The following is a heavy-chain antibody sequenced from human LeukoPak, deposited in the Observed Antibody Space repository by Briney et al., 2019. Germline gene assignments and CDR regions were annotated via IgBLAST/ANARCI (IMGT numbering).Heavy chain of an antibody. Sequence: GGSLRLSCTASGFTFSSYAMHWVRQAPGKGLEWVAVISYDGSNKYYADSVKGRFTISRDNSKNTLYLQMNSLRAEDTAVYYCASESRFGELSLDYWGQGTLVTVSS. D-gene: IGHD3-10*01. V-gene: IGHV3-30-3*01. CDR2: ISYDGSNK. J-gene: IGHJ4*02. CDR3: ASESRFGELSLDY. CDR1: GFTFSSYA.